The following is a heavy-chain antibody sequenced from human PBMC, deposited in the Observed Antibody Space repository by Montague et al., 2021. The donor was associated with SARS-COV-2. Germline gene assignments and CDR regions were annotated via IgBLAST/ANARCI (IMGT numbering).Heavy chain of an antibody. CDR1: GGSLSGFY. J-gene: IGHJ4*02. V-gene: IGHV4-34*01. D-gene: IGHD4-23*01. Sequence: SETLSLTCAVYGGSLSGFYWTWIRQAPGKGLEWVGEITHGGSTGYSPALKSRLTTSLDTSKNQFSLKLDSVTAADTATYYCARSHDYRGNDYFDSWGQGALVIVSS. CDR3: ARSHDYRGNDYFDS. CDR2: ITHGGST.